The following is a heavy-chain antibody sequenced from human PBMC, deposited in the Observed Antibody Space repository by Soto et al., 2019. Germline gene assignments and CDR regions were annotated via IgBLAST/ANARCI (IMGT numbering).Heavy chain of an antibody. J-gene: IGHJ5*02. V-gene: IGHV5-51*01. CDR1: GYSFTSYW. CDR2: IYPGDSDT. Sequence: EVQLEQSAAEVKKPGESLKISCKGSGYSFTSYWIAWVRQMPGKGLEWIGNIYPGDSDTRYSPSFQGQVTISADKSISTAYLQWSSLKASDTAMYYCARRGSRSWFRNSFDPWGQGTRVTVSS. D-gene: IGHD6-13*01. CDR3: ARRGSRSWFRNSFDP.